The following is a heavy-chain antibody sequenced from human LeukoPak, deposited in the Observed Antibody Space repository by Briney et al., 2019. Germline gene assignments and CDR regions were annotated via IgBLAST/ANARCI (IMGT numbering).Heavy chain of an antibody. CDR2: ISSSSSYI. D-gene: IGHD5-18*01. CDR3: ALTAMIPYYYYHYGMDV. Sequence: GGSLRLSCAASGFTFSSYSMNWVRQAPGKGLEWVSSISSSSSYIYYADSVKGRFTISRDNAKNPLYLQMNSLRAEDTAVYYCALTAMIPYYYYHYGMDVWGQGTTVTVSS. J-gene: IGHJ6*02. V-gene: IGHV3-21*01. CDR1: GFTFSSYS.